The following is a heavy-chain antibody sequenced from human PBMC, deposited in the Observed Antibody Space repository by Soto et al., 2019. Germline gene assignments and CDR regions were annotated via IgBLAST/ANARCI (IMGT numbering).Heavy chain of an antibody. J-gene: IGHJ4*02. D-gene: IGHD4-17*01. V-gene: IGHV1-18*01. CDR1: GYTFTSYG. CDR2: ISAYNGNT. Sequence: ASVKVSCKASGYTFTSYGISWVRQAPGQGLEWMGWISAYNGNTNYAQKLQGRVTMTTDTSTSTAYMELRSLRSDDTAMYYCARDTTIYGEYDYWGQGTLVTVSS. CDR3: ARDTTIYGEYDY.